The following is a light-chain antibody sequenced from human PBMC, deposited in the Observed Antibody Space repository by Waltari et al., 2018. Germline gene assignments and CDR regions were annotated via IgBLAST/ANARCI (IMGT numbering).Light chain of an antibody. CDR1: TGAVTSDHY. CDR2: VTN. J-gene: IGLJ3*02. Sequence: QAVVTQEPSLTVSPGGTVTLTCASSTGAVTSDHYPHWFQQKPGQAPKTLLYVTNNKLSWTPDRFSGSLSGGKAALTLSGAQSEDEADYYCWLFYSGAWVFGGGTRLTVL. CDR3: WLFYSGAWV. V-gene: IGLV7-46*01.